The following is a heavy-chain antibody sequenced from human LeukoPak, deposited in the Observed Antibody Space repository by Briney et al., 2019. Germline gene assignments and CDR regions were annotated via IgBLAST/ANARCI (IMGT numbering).Heavy chain of an antibody. Sequence: PGGSLRLSCAASGFTFSNYAMSWVRQSPGKGLEWVSSITGSGGSTYSADSVQGRFTISRDNSKNTLYLQMNSLRAEDTAVYYCAKEGDSSGWYRYYFDYWGQGTLVTVSS. D-gene: IGHD6-19*01. CDR3: AKEGDSSGWYRYYFDY. CDR2: ITGSGGST. V-gene: IGHV3-23*01. J-gene: IGHJ4*02. CDR1: GFTFSNYA.